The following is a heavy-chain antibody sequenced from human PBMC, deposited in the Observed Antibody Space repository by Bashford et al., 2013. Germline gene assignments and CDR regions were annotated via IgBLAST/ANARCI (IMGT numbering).Heavy chain of an antibody. V-gene: IGHV3-23*01. CDR3: ARTLIGRTSGSVSPAV. CDR1: GFTFSSYA. CDR2: ISGSGGST. J-gene: IGHJ4*03. D-gene: IGHD2/OR15-2a*01. Sequence: VGSLRLSCAASGFTFSSYAMSWVRQAPGKGLEWVSAISGSGGSTYYADSVKGRFTVSRDNAKKSVYLQMNNLGAEDTAVYFCARTLIGRTSGSVSPAVWGHGTLVTVSS.